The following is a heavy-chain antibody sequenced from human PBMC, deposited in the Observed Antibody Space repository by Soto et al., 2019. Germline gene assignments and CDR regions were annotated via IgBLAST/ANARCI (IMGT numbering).Heavy chain of an antibody. Sequence: QVQLVESGGGVVQPGRSLRLSYAASGFTFSSYAMHWVRQAPGKGLEWVAVISYDGSNKYYADSVKGRFTISRDNSKNTLYLQMNSLRAEDTAVYYCARWPLRGSGSYWYYFDYWGQGTLVTVSS. CDR1: GFTFSSYA. D-gene: IGHD3-10*01. CDR3: ARWPLRGSGSYWYYFDY. CDR2: ISYDGSNK. J-gene: IGHJ4*02. V-gene: IGHV3-30-3*01.